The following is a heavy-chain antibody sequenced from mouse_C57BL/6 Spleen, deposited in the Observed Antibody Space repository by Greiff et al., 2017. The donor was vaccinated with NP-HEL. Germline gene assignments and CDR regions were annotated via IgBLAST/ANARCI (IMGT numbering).Heavy chain of an antibody. CDR3: ARERGSNYVYAMDY. CDR1: GYSFTDYN. CDR2: INPNYGTT. D-gene: IGHD2-5*01. Sequence: LQESGPELVKPGASVKISCKASGYSFTDYNMNWVKQSNGKSLEWIGVINPNYGTTSYNQKFKGKATLTVDQSSSTAYMQLNSLTSEDSAVYYCARERGSNYVYAMDYWGQGTSVPVSS. V-gene: IGHV1-39*01. J-gene: IGHJ4*01.